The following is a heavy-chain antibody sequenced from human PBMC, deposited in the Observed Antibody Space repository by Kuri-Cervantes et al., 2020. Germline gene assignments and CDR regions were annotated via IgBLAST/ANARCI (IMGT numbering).Heavy chain of an antibody. V-gene: IGHV3-21*04. D-gene: IGHD3-3*01. CDR1: GFTFSTYS. Sequence: GGSLRLSCTASGFTFSTYSMNWVRQAPGKGLEWVSSITSYSRTYYADSVKGRFTISRDNAKNSLYLQMNSLRAEDTALYYCARVEVYDFWSGYCFDYWGQGTLVTVSS. CDR3: ARVEVYDFWSGYCFDY. J-gene: IGHJ4*02. CDR2: ITSYSRT.